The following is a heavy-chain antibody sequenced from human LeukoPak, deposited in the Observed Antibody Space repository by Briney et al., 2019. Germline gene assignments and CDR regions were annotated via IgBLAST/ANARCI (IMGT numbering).Heavy chain of an antibody. J-gene: IGHJ4*02. D-gene: IGHD4-17*01. V-gene: IGHV1-69*05. CDR3: ARFPTVTTLHYFDY. CDR1: GGTFISYA. Sequence: ASVKVSCRASGGTFISYAISWVRQAPGQGLEWMGGIIPIFGTANYAQKFQGRVTMTRDTSTSTVYMELSSLRSEDTAVYYCARFPTVTTLHYFDYWGQGTLVTVSS. CDR2: IIPIFGTA.